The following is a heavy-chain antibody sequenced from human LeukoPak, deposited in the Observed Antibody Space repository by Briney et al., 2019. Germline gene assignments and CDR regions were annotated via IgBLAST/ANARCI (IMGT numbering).Heavy chain of an antibody. J-gene: IGHJ6*04. CDR2: ISAYNGNT. D-gene: IGHD2-15*01. CDR1: GYTFTSYG. Sequence: GASVTVSCKASGYTFTSYGISWVRQAPGQGLEWMGWISAYNGNTNYAQKLQGRVTMTTDTSTSTAYMELRSLRSDDTAVYYCAREGDCSGGSCYYYGMDVWGKGTTVTVSS. V-gene: IGHV1-18*04. CDR3: AREGDCSGGSCYYYGMDV.